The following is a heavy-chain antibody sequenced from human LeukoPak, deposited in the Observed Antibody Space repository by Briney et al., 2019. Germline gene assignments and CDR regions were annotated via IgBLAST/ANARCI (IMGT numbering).Heavy chain of an antibody. CDR3: ARDEMGDFDY. J-gene: IGHJ4*02. CDR2: IYYSGST. Sequence: PSETLSLTCTVSGGSISSYYWSWIRQPPGKGLEWIGYIYYSGSTNYNPSLKSRVTISVDTSKNQFSLKLSSVTAADTAVYYCARDEMGDFDYWGQGTLVTVSS. V-gene: IGHV4-59*01. CDR1: GGSISSYY. D-gene: IGHD5-24*01.